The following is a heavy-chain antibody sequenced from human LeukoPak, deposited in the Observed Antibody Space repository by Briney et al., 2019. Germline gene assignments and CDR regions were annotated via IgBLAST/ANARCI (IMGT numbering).Heavy chain of an antibody. CDR1: GGSISSYY. V-gene: IGHV4-59*08. CDR3: ARLRRIAAAGNNWFDP. Sequence: SETLSLTCTVSGGSISSYYWSWIRQPPGKGLEWIGYIYYSGSTNYNPSLKSRVTISVDTSKNQFSLKLSSVTAADTAVYYCARLRRIAAAGNNWFDPWGQGTLVTDSS. J-gene: IGHJ5*02. CDR2: IYYSGST. D-gene: IGHD6-13*01.